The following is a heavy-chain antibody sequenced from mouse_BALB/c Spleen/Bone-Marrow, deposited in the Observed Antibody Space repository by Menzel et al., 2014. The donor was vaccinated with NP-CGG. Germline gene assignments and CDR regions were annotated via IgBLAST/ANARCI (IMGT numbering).Heavy chain of an antibody. Sequence: LQQPGSELVRPGASVKLSCKASGYTFTSYWMHWVKQRPGQGLEWIGNIYPGSGSTNYDEKFKSKATLTVDTSSSTAYMQLSSLTSEDSAVYYCTPRLRDCGQGTTLTLSS. V-gene: IGHV1S22*01. J-gene: IGHJ2*01. CDR3: TPRLRD. D-gene: IGHD1-2*01. CDR2: IYPGSGST. CDR1: GYTFTSYW.